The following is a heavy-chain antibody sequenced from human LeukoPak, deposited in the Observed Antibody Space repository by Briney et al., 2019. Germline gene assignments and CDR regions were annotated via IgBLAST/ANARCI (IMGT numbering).Heavy chain of an antibody. J-gene: IGHJ4*02. CDR1: GFNFNDKA. V-gene: IGHV3-9*01. D-gene: IGHD6-19*01. CDR3: AKTPYSSGRSPFDY. Sequence: PGRSLRLSCVASGFNFNDKAMHWVRQAPGKGLEWVSNISWNSDFIDYADSVKGRFTVSRDNAKTSLYLQMNSVRDEDTAFYYCAKTPYSSGRSPFDYWGQGTLVTVSS. CDR2: ISWNSDFI.